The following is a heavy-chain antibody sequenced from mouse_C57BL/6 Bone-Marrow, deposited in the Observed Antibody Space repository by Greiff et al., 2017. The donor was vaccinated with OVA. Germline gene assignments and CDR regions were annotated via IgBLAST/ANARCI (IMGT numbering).Heavy chain of an antibody. CDR2: ISSGGSYT. CDR1: GFTFSSYG. CDR3: ARQFYYGSSYGFAY. Sequence: EVQVVESGGDLVKPGGSLKLSCAASGFTFSSYGMSWVRQTPDKRLEWVATISSGGSYTYYPDSVKGRFTISRDNAKNTLYLQMSSLKSEDTAMYYCARQFYYGSSYGFAYWGQGILVTVSA. D-gene: IGHD1-1*01. V-gene: IGHV5-6*01. J-gene: IGHJ3*01.